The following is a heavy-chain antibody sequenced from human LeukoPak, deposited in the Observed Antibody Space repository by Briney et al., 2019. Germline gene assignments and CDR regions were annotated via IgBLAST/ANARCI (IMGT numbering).Heavy chain of an antibody. D-gene: IGHD4-11*01. CDR1: GLTFSSHA. V-gene: IGHV3-23*01. CDR2: ISGSGGST. Sequence: GGSLRLSCVVSGLTFSSHAMSWVRQAPGKGLEWVSAISGSGGSTYYADSVKGRFTISRDNSKNTLYLQMNSLRAEDTAVYYCAKGKDSNPYFDYWGQGTLVTVSS. CDR3: AKGKDSNPYFDY. J-gene: IGHJ4*02.